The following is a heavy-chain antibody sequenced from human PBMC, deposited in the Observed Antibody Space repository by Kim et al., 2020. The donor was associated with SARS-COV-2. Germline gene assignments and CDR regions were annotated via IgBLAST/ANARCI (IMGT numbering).Heavy chain of an antibody. Sequence: GGSLRLSCAASGFTFSSYAMSWVRQAPGKGLEWVSAISGSGGSTYYADSVKGRFTISRDNSKNTLYLQMNSLRAEDTAVYYCAKDLLLWFGEFLNYFDYWGQGTLVTVSS. D-gene: IGHD3-10*01. CDR3: AKDLLLWFGEFLNYFDY. CDR1: GFTFSSYA. CDR2: ISGSGGST. V-gene: IGHV3-23*01. J-gene: IGHJ4*02.